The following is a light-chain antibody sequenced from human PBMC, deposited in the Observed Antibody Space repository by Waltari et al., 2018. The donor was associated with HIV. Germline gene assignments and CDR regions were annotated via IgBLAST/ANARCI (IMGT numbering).Light chain of an antibody. Sequence: DIVMTQTPLSLSVTPGQPASISCKSSQSLLFSDGKTYLSWYMHKPGQTPQLLIYESPNRFSGVPDRFSGSGSGTDFTLKISRVEADDVGVYYCMQSRQVPLTFGGGTKVEIK. J-gene: IGKJ4*01. CDR2: ESP. CDR3: MQSRQVPLT. CDR1: QSLLFSDGKTY. V-gene: IGKV2D-29*01.